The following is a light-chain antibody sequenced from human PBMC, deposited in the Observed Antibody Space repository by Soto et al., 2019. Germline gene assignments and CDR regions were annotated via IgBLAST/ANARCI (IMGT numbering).Light chain of an antibody. CDR2: EVS. CDR1: SSDVGGYNY. Sequence: QPALTQPASATGSPGQPVTISCTGTSSDVGGYNYVSWYQQHPGKAPKLMIYEVSKRPSGVPDRFSGSKSGNTASLTVSGLQAEDEADYYCSSYAGSNLGVFGTGTKVTVL. V-gene: IGLV2-8*01. J-gene: IGLJ1*01. CDR3: SSYAGSNLGV.